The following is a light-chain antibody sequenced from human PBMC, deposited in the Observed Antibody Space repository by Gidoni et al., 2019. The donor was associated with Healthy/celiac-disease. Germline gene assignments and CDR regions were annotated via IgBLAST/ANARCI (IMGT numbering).Light chain of an antibody. Sequence: QSVLTQPPSASGTPGQRVTISCSGSSSNIGSNYVYWYQQLPGTAPKLLIYSNNQRPSGVPDRFPGSKSGTSASLAISGLRSEDEADYYCAAWDDSLSGYYVFGTGTKVTDL. CDR3: AAWDDSLSGYYV. V-gene: IGLV1-47*02. CDR1: SSNIGSNY. J-gene: IGLJ1*01. CDR2: SNN.